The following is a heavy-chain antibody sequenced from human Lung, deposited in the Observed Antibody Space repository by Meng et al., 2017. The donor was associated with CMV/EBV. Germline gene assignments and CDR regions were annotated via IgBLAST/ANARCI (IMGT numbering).Heavy chain of an antibody. V-gene: IGHV1-2*02. D-gene: IGHD2-2*01. J-gene: IGHJ6*02. Sequence: ASVXVSCKASEYTFTAYYIHWVRQAPGQGLEWMGWIDPNGGGTNYAQKFQDRVTMTSDTSIRTAYMELSRLRSDDAALYYCARERYLVPAASPDYYYYGRDVWXQGTXVTVSS. CDR2: IDPNGGGT. CDR3: ARERYLVPAASPDYYYYGRDV. CDR1: EYTFTAYY.